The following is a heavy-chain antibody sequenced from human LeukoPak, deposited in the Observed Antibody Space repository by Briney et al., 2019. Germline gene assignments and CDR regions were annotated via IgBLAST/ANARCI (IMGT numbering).Heavy chain of an antibody. CDR1: GGSISSYY. J-gene: IGHJ5*02. CDR3: ARHRDILTGYRWFDP. CDR2: ICYSGST. D-gene: IGHD3-9*01. Sequence: PSETLSLTCTVSGGSISSYYWSWIRQPPGKGLEWIGYICYSGSTNYNPSLKSRVTISVDTSKNQFSLKLSSVTAADTAVYYCARHRDILTGYRWFDPWGQGTLVTVSS. V-gene: IGHV4-59*08.